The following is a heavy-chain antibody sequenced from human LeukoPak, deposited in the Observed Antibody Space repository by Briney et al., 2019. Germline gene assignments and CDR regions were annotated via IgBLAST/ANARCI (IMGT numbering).Heavy chain of an antibody. CDR3: AREGYYGSGSPPSLYFDY. Sequence: SSSSYYWGWVRQAPGKGLEWVAVTSSDLNVKLYADSVKGRFTISRDNSRSTLYLQMNSLRPEDTAIYYCAREGYYGSGSPPSLYFDYWGQGTLVTVSS. D-gene: IGHD3-10*01. CDR1: SSSSYY. J-gene: IGHJ4*02. V-gene: IGHV3-30*03. CDR2: TSSDLNVK.